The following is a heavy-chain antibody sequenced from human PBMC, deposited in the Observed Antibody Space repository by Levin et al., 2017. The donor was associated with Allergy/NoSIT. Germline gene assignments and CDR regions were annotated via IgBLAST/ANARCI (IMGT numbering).Heavy chain of an antibody. V-gene: IGHV4-34*01. J-gene: IGHJ6*02. CDR3: ARMGSGWYVYYYYGMDV. CDR1: GGSFRGSY. D-gene: IGHD6-19*01. CDR2: INHSGST. Sequence: SQTLSLPCAVYGGSFRGSYWSWIRQPPGKGLEWIGEINHSGSTNYNPSLKSRVTISVDTSKNQFSLKLSSVTAADTAVYYCARMGSGWYVYYYYGMDVWGQGTTVTVSS.